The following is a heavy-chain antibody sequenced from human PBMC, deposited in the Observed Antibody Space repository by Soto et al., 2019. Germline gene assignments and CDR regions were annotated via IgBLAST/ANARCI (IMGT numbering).Heavy chain of an antibody. D-gene: IGHD4-4*01. V-gene: IGHV3-23*01. CDR1: GFTFSSYA. CDR3: ANLFGLRNYFPNWFDP. J-gene: IGHJ5*02. Sequence: GGSLRLSCAASGFTFSSYAMSWVRQAPGKGLEWVSAISGSGGSTYYADSVKGRFTISRDNSKNTLYLQMNSLRAEDTAVYYCANLFGLRNYFPNWFDPWGQGTLVTVSS. CDR2: ISGSGGST.